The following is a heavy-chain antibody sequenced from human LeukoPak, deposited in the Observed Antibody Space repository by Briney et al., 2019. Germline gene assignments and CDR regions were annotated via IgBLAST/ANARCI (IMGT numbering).Heavy chain of an antibody. D-gene: IGHD6-19*01. CDR2: IYYSGST. CDR3: ARGSYSSGL. V-gene: IGHV4-59*01. CDR1: GGSISSYY. Sequence: SETLSLTCTVSGGSISSYYWSWIRQPPGKGLEWIGYIYYSGSTNYNPSLKSRVTISVDTSKNQFSLKLSPVTAADTAVYYCARGSYSSGLWGQGTLVTVSS. J-gene: IGHJ4*02.